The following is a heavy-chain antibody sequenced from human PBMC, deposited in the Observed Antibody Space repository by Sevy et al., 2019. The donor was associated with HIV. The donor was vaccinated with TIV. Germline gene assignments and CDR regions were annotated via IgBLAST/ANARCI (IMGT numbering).Heavy chain of an antibody. D-gene: IGHD2-15*01. CDR1: GGSISSSSYY. V-gene: IGHV4-39*01. Sequence: SETLSLTCTVSGGSISSSSYYWGWIRQPPGKGPEYIGSIYYTGSTYYNPSLKSRLTISVDRSKNQFSLKLTSVTVADTGLYFCARPDSLYSYALDVRGQGTTVTVSS. J-gene: IGHJ6*02. CDR2: IYYTGST. CDR3: ARPDSLYSYALDV.